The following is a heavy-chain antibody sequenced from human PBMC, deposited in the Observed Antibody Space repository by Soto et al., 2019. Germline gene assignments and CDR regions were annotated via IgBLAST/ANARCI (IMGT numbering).Heavy chain of an antibody. Sequence: GGSLRLSCAASGFTFSSYAMSWVRQAPGKGLEWVSAISGSGGSTYYADSVKGRFTISRDNSKNTLYLQMNSLRAEDTAVYYCAGRYDFWSGYYTGDAFDIWGQGTMVTVSS. CDR3: AGRYDFWSGYYTGDAFDI. CDR2: ISGSGGST. J-gene: IGHJ3*02. D-gene: IGHD3-3*01. CDR1: GFTFSSYA. V-gene: IGHV3-23*01.